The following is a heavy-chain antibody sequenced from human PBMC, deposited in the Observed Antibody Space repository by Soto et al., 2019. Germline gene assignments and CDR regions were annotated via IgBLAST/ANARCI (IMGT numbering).Heavy chain of an antibody. CDR1: GFTFSSYA. CDR2: ISGSGDRT. CDR3: AKLGAGTIY. D-gene: IGHD6-13*01. V-gene: IGHV3-23*01. J-gene: IGHJ4*02. Sequence: GGSMRLSCAASGFTFSSYAITWVRQAPGKGLEWVSVISGSGDRTYYADSVKGRFTISRDNSKNTLYLQMNSLRAEDTALYYCAKLGAGTIYWGQGTPVTVSS.